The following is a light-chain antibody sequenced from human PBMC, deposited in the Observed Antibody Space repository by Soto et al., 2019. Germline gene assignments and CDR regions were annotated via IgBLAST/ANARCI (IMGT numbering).Light chain of an antibody. CDR1: QSVSSSY. Sequence: EIVLTQSPGTLSLSPGERATLSCRASQSVSSSYLAWYQQKPGQAPRLLIYGASSSATGIPDRFSGSGSVTDFTLTISSLEPEDFAVYYCQQYGSSPSTFGQGTRLEIK. V-gene: IGKV3-20*01. CDR2: GAS. J-gene: IGKJ5*01. CDR3: QQYGSSPST.